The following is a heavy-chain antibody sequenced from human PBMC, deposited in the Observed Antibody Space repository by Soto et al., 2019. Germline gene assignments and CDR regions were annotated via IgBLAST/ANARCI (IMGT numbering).Heavy chain of an antibody. CDR3: ARGGILRYPPDY. V-gene: IGHV3-33*01. CDR2: IWYDGSNK. D-gene: IGHD3-9*01. J-gene: IGHJ4*02. CDR1: GFTFSSYG. Sequence: GGSLRLSCAASGFTFSSYGMHWVRQAPGKGLEWVAVIWYDGSNKYYADSVKGRFTISRDNSKNTLYLQMNSLRAEDTAVYYCARGGILRYPPDYWGQGTLVTVSS.